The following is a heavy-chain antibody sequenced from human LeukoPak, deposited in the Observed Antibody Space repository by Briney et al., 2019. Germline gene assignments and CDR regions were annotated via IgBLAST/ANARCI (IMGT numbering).Heavy chain of an antibody. V-gene: IGHV3-11*01. CDR1: GFTFSDYY. J-gene: IGHJ3*02. CDR2: ISSSGSTI. CDR3: ARVMLTARIDAFDI. Sequence: GGSLRLSCAASGFTFSDYYMSWIRQAPGKGLEWVSYISSSGSTIYYADSVKGRFTISRDNAKNSLYLQMNSLRAEDTAVYYCARVMLTARIDAFDIWGQGTMVTVSS. D-gene: IGHD3-9*01.